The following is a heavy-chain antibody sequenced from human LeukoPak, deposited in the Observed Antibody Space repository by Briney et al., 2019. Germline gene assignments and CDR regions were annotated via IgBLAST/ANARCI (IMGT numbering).Heavy chain of an antibody. CDR2: IYSSGST. V-gene: IGHV4-39*07. CDR1: GASISGSGYY. J-gene: IGHJ4*02. Sequence: PXETLSLTCTVSGASISGSGYYWGWIRQPPGKGLEWIGSIYSSGSTYYNASLQSRVTISVDTSKNQFSLKLSSVTAADTAVYYCARGFSSSWYQFFDYWGQGTLVTVSS. CDR3: ARGFSSSWYQFFDY. D-gene: IGHD6-13*01.